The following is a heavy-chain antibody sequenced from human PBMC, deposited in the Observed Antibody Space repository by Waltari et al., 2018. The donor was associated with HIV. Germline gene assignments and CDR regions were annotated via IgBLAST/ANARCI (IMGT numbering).Heavy chain of an antibody. V-gene: IGHV3-9*01. CDR1: EIPLDYNA. Sequence: EEQHVETGGGLVHPVSYLRLTCVASEIPLDYNAMHWVRQAPGKGLELVSGISWNSGTIAYADSVKGRFTIARDNAKNSLYLQMNSLRAEDTALYYCEKGVTQGYYYGMDVWGQGTTVTVSS. D-gene: IGHD5-18*01. CDR2: ISWNSGTI. J-gene: IGHJ6*02. CDR3: EKGVTQGYYYGMDV.